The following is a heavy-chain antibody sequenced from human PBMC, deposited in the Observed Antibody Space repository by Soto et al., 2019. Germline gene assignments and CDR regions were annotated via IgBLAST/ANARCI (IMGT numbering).Heavy chain of an antibody. V-gene: IGHV3-30*18. Sequence: QVQLVESGGGVVQPGRSLRLSCAASGFTFSSYGMHWVRQAPGKGLEWVAVISYDGSNKYYADSVKGRFTISRDNSKNTLYLQMNSLRAEDTAVYYCAKDRPIHCGGDCDSGGVFDYWGQGTLVTVSS. CDR3: AKDRPIHCGGDCDSGGVFDY. D-gene: IGHD2-21*02. J-gene: IGHJ4*02. CDR2: ISYDGSNK. CDR1: GFTFSSYG.